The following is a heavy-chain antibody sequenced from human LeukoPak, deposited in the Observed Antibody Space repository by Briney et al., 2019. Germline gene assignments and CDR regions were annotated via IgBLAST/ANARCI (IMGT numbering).Heavy chain of an antibody. D-gene: IGHD5-18*01. Sequence: PGRSLRLSCAASGFTLSSYGMHWVRQAPGKGLEWVAVISYDGSNKYYADSVKGRFTISRDNSKNTLYLQMNSLRAEDTAVYYCARALSLWLSNFDYWGQGTLVTVSS. CDR2: ISYDGSNK. V-gene: IGHV3-30*03. CDR3: ARALSLWLSNFDY. J-gene: IGHJ4*02. CDR1: GFTLSSYG.